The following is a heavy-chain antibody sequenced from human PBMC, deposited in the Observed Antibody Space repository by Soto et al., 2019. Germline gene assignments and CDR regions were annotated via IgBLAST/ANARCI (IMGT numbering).Heavy chain of an antibody. CDR2: IYLSGSI. CDR1: GDYINSDYY. Sequence: PSETLSLTRTISGDYINSDYYWRWIRQPPGKVLAWLGRIYLSGSISYNPSLKSRVTISVDTSKNQFSLKLSSVTAADTAVYYCARLLGEPYCGGDCYDNWFDPWGQGTLVTVSS. V-gene: IGHV4-38-2*02. CDR3: ARLLGEPYCGGDCYDNWFDP. D-gene: IGHD2-21*02. J-gene: IGHJ5*02.